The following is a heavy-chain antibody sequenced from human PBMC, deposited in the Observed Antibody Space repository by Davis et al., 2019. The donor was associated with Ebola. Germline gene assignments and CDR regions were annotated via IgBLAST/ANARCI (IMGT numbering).Heavy chain of an antibody. D-gene: IGHD6-25*01. CDR3: ARSRAEQRLTSDS. J-gene: IGHJ4*02. Sequence: GESLKISCAASGFTFSRHWMNWVRQAPGKGLEWVANIKQDGSGKYYVDSVKGRFTISRDNAKNSMHLQMHSLRVEDTAVYYCARSRAEQRLTSDSWGQGTLVTVSS. V-gene: IGHV3-7*01. CDR1: GFTFSRHW. CDR2: IKQDGSGK.